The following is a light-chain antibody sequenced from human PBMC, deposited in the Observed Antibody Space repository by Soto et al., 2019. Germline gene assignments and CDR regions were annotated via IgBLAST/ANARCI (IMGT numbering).Light chain of an antibody. CDR3: QQYHNYPVT. J-gene: IGKJ4*01. V-gene: IGKV1-16*02. Sequence: DIQMTQSPSSLSASVEDRVTITCRASQEISNHLAWFQQKPGKPPKSLIYDASSLQSGVPSKFSGSGSGTDFTLTISSLQPEDFATYYCQQYHNYPVTFGGGTKVEIK. CDR1: QEISNH. CDR2: DAS.